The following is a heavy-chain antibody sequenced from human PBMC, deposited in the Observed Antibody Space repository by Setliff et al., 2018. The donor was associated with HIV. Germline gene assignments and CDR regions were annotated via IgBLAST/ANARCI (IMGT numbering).Heavy chain of an antibody. J-gene: IGHJ4*02. CDR1: GDSITDGGYY. V-gene: IGHV4-31*03. CDR2: IYYSGST. D-gene: IGHD6-19*01. CDR3: ARLSSSGLDY. Sequence: PSETLSLTCTVSGDSITDGGYYWSWIRQHPGKGLEWIGYIYYSGSTYYNPSLKSRLTISLDTSENQFSLKLRSVTAADTAVYYCARLSSSGLDYWGRGALVTVSS.